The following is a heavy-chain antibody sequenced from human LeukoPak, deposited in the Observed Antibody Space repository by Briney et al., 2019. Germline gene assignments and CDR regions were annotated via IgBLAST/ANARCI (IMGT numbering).Heavy chain of an antibody. V-gene: IGHV3-11*01. CDR2: FSSSGSTM. J-gene: IGHJ4*02. D-gene: IGHD3-16*02. CDR3: ARDQPNDYVWGSYRYGLDY. CDR1: GFTFSDYY. Sequence: PGGSLRLSCAASGFTFSDYYMSWIRQAPGKGLEWVSYFSSSGSTMYYADSVKGRFTISRDNAKNSLYLQMNSLRAEDTAVYYCARDQPNDYVWGSYRYGLDYWGQGTLVTVSS.